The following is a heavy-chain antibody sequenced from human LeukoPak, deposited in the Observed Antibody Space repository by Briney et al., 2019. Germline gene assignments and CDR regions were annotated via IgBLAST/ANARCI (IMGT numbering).Heavy chain of an antibody. CDR2: ISGSGDAT. J-gene: IGHJ4*02. V-gene: IGHV3-23*01. CDR3: AKHGGDY. D-gene: IGHD3-16*01. CDR1: GFTISNYW. Sequence: GGSLRLSCAASGFTISNYWMSWVRQAPGRGLEWLPAISGSGDATYYADSVKGRFTISRDNSKKTLYLQMDSLRAEDTAVYYCAKHGGDYWGQGTQVTVSS.